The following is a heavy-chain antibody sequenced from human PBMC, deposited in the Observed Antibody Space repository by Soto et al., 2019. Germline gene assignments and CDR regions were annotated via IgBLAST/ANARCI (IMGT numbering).Heavy chain of an antibody. CDR1: GGSISSSSYY. Sequence: QLQLQESGPGLVKPSETLSLTCTVSGGSISSSSYYWGWIRQPPGKGLEWIGNIYYSGSTYYSPSLKSRVTISVDTSKNQFSLRLSSVTAADTAVYYCMLGSGWKDFHYWGQGTLVTVSS. CDR2: IYYSGST. J-gene: IGHJ4*02. V-gene: IGHV4-39*01. D-gene: IGHD3-22*01. CDR3: MLGSGWKDFHY.